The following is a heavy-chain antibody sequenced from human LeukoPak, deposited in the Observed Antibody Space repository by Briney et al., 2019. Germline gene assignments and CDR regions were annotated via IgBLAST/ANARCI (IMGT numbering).Heavy chain of an antibody. V-gene: IGHV3-23*01. Sequence: GGSLRLSCAASGFTYLTYSMTWVRQAPGKGLEWVATIAGSGFDTYYADSVKGRFTISRDNSENTVYLQMNSLRVEDTAVYYCARGGRVYQTDYWGQGTLVGVSS. D-gene: IGHD2-2*01. J-gene: IGHJ4*02. CDR2: IAGSGFDT. CDR1: GFTYLTYS. CDR3: ARGGRVYQTDY.